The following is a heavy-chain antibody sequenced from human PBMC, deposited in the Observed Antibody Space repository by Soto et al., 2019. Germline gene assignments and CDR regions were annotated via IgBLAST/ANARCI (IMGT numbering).Heavy chain of an antibody. V-gene: IGHV3-23*01. J-gene: IGHJ5*02. CDR2: ISGSGGST. CDR1: GFTFSSYA. Sequence: LRLSCTASGFTFSSYAMSWVRQAPGKGLEWVSAISGSGGSTYYADSVKGRFTISRDNSKNTLYLQMNSLRAEDTAVYYCAKDGNPIPYLTGYYRLGWFDPWGQGTLVTVS. D-gene: IGHD3-9*01. CDR3: AKDGNPIPYLTGYYRLGWFDP.